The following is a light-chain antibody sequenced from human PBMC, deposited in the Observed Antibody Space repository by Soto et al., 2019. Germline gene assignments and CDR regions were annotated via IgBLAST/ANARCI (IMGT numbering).Light chain of an antibody. J-gene: IGLJ1*01. Sequence: QSVLTQPASVSVSPGQSITISCTGTSSDVGSYNLVSWYQQHPGKAPKLMIYEGSKRPSGVSNRFSGSKSGNTASLTISGLQAEDEADYYCCSYAGSSTHVFGTGTKLTVL. CDR2: EGS. V-gene: IGLV2-23*01. CDR1: SSDVGSYNL. CDR3: CSYAGSSTHV.